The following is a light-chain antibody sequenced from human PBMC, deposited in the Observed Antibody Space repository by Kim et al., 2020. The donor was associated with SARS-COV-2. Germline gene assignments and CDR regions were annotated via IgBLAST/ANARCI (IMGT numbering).Light chain of an antibody. CDR3: QQYGTSPPYT. V-gene: IGKV3-20*01. J-gene: IGKJ2*01. CDR2: GAS. Sequence: SPGERATPYCRASQSVSSNNLAWYQQKPGQAPRLLIHGASSRATGIPDRFSGSGSGTDFTLTISRLEPEDFAVYYCQQYGTSPPYTFGQGTKLEI. CDR1: QSVSSNN.